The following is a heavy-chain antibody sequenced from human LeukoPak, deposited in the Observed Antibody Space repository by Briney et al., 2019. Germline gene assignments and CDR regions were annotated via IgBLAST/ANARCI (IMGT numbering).Heavy chain of an antibody. Sequence: GESLRLSCAGSGFTFSSYAMSWVRQAPGKGLEWVSVISSTGGSTFYADSVKGRFTISRDNSKSTMFLQMNSLRAEDTAVYYCASLSLGHYWGQGTLVTVSS. CDR1: GFTFSSYA. V-gene: IGHV3-23*01. CDR3: ASLSLGHY. J-gene: IGHJ4*02. D-gene: IGHD6-6*01. CDR2: ISSTGGST.